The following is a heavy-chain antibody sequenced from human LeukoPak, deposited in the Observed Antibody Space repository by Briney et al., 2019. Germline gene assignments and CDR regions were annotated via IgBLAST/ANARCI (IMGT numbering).Heavy chain of an antibody. CDR3: AKVAHYYGSGSYYEYYFDY. V-gene: IGHV3-9*01. D-gene: IGHD3-10*01. Sequence: GGSLRLSCAASGFTFDDYAMHWVRQAPGKGLEWVSGISWNSGSIGYADSVKGRFTISRDNAKNSLYLQMNSLRAEDTAVYYCAKVAHYYGSGSYYEYYFDYWGQGTLVTVSS. CDR1: GFTFDDYA. CDR2: ISWNSGSI. J-gene: IGHJ4*02.